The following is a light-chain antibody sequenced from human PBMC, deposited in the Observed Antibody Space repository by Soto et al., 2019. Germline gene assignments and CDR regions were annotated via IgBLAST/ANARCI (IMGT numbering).Light chain of an antibody. CDR1: QSVTSN. Sequence: EIVMTQSPATLSVSPGERATLSCRASQSVTSNLAWYQQKPAQAPRLLIYHASARPGGIPARFSGSGSGTEFTLTISSLQSEDFAVYFCKEYNNLPPTFGQGTRLEIK. J-gene: IGKJ5*01. V-gene: IGKV3-15*01. CDR3: KEYNNLPPT. CDR2: HAS.